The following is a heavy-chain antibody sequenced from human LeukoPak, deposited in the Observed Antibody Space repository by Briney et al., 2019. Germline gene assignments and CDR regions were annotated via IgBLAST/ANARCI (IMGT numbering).Heavy chain of an antibody. J-gene: IGHJ5*02. CDR3: ARGITIFGVVETWFAP. Sequence: SETLSLTCTVSGCSISSYYWSWIRQPPGKGLDWIGYIYYSGSTNYNPSLKSRVTISVDTSKNQFSLKLSSVTAEDTAVYYCARGITIFGVVETWFAPWGQGTLVTVSP. D-gene: IGHD3-3*01. CDR1: GCSISSYY. V-gene: IGHV4-59*01. CDR2: IYYSGST.